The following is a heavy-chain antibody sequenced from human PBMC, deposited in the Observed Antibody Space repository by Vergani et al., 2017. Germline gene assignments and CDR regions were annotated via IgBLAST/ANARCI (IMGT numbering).Heavy chain of an antibody. CDR3: ARELQYYYDSSGYGEDY. J-gene: IGHJ4*02. D-gene: IGHD3-22*01. CDR1: GFTFSSYA. V-gene: IGHV3-30*01. Sequence: QVQLVESGGGVVQPGRSLRLSCAASGFTFSSYAMHWVRQAPGKGLEWVAVISYDGSNKYYADSVKGRFTISRDNSKNTLYLQMNSLRAEDTAVYYCARELQYYYDSSGYGEDYWGQGTLVTVSS. CDR2: ISYDGSNK.